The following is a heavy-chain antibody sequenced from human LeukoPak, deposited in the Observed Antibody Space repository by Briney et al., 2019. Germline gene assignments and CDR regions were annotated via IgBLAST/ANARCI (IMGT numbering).Heavy chain of an antibody. CDR2: IYYSGST. D-gene: IGHD6-19*01. V-gene: IGHV4-39*01. CDR1: GGSISSSSYY. CDR3: ARVKYSSEGVDP. Sequence: SETLSLTCTVSGGSISSSSYYWGWIRQPPGKGLEWIGSIYYSGSTYYNPSLKSRVTISVDTSKNQFSLKLSSVTAADTAVYYCARVKYSSEGVDPWGQGTLVTVSS. J-gene: IGHJ5*02.